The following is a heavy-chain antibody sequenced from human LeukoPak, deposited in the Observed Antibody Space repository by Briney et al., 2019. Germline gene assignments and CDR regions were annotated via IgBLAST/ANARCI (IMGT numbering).Heavy chain of an antibody. CDR3: ARVDLQYYYGSGRLWFDP. J-gene: IGHJ5*02. V-gene: IGHV7-4-1*02. Sequence: ASETVSCKASGYTFTSYAMNWVRQAPGQGLEWMGWINTNPGNPTYAQGSTGRFVFSLDTSVSTAYLQISSLKGEDTAVYYCARVDLQYYYGSGRLWFDPWGQGTQVTVS. D-gene: IGHD3-10*01. CDR1: GYTFTSYA. CDR2: INTNPGNP.